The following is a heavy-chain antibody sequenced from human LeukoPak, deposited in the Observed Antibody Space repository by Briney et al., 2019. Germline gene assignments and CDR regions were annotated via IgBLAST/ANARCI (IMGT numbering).Heavy chain of an antibody. CDR1: GFTFSSYS. CDR3: ARAREDTAMVNYYYYYMDV. Sequence: GGSLRLSCAASGFTFSSYSMNWVRQAPGKGLEWVSYISSSSTIYYADSVKGRFTISRDNAKNSLYLQMNSLRAEDTAVYYCARAREDTAMVNYYYYYMDVWGKGTTVTVSS. J-gene: IGHJ6*03. V-gene: IGHV3-48*01. CDR2: ISSSSTI. D-gene: IGHD5-18*01.